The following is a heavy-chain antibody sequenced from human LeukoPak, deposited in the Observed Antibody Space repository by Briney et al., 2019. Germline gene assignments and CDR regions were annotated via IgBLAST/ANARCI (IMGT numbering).Heavy chain of an antibody. D-gene: IGHD6-6*01. V-gene: IGHV3-74*01. Sequence: RTGGSLRLSCAASGFTFSGYWMSWVRQAPGKGLVWVSRINSDGSSTSYADSVKGRFTISRDNAKNTLYLQMNSLRAEDTAVYYCATSSIAGPAIFETWGQGTLVTVSS. CDR3: ATSSIAGPAIFET. CDR2: INSDGSST. CDR1: GFTFSGYW. J-gene: IGHJ4*02.